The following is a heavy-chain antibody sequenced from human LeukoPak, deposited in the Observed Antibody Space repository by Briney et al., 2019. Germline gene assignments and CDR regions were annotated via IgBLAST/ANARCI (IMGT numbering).Heavy chain of an antibody. CDR3: TKGGYNYNYGELDY. CDR2: ISGSGGST. CDR1: GFIFSTYA. V-gene: IGHV3-23*01. Sequence: PGGSLRLSCAASGFIFSTYAMTWVRQAPGKGLEWVSVISGSGGSTYYADSVKGRFTISRDNSKNTLNLQMNSLRAEDTAVYYCTKGGYNYNYGELDYWGQGTLVTVSS. D-gene: IGHD5-18*01. J-gene: IGHJ4*02.